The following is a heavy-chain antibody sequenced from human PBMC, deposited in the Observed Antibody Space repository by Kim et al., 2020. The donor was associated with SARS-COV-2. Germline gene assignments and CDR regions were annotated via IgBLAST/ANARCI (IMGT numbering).Heavy chain of an antibody. J-gene: IGHJ5*02. D-gene: IGHD3-16*01. CDR1: GGSISSYY. CDR2: IYYSGST. CDR3: ARDGNWGAFDP. Sequence: SETLSLTCTVSGGSISSYYWSWIRQPPGKGLEWIGYIYYSGSTNYNPSLKSRVTISVDTSKNQFSLKLSSVTAADTAVYYCARDGNWGAFDPWGQGTLVTVSS. V-gene: IGHV4-59*01.